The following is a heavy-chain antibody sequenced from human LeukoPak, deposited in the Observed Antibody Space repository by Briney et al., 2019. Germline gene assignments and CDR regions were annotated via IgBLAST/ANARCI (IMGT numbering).Heavy chain of an antibody. Sequence: SETLSLTCTVSGGSVSSGSYYWSWIRQPPGKGLEWIGYIYYSGSTNYNPSLKSRVTISVDTSKYQFSLKLSSVTAADTAVYYCARGDFYYGSGSYSFDYWGQGTLVTVSS. CDR3: ARGDFYYGSGSYSFDY. V-gene: IGHV4-61*01. D-gene: IGHD3-10*01. CDR1: GGSVSSGSYY. J-gene: IGHJ4*02. CDR2: IYYSGST.